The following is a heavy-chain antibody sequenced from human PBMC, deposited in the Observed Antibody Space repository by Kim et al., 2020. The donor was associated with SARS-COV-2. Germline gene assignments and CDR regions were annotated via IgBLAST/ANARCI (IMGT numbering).Heavy chain of an antibody. CDR3: AREGPYDILTGLDY. Sequence: YADSVKGRFTISRDNSKTTLYLQMNSLRAEDTAVYYCAREGPYDILTGLDYWGQGTLVTVSS. D-gene: IGHD3-9*01. J-gene: IGHJ4*02. V-gene: IGHV3-33*01.